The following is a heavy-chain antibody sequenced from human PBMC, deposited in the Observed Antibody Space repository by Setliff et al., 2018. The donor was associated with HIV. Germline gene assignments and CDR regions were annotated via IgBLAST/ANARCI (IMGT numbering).Heavy chain of an antibody. CDR3: ANLWELGA. D-gene: IGHD3-16*01. CDR1: GFTFSNYW. J-gene: IGHJ5*02. Sequence: GGSLRLSCSASGFTFSNYWMDWVRQAPGKGLEWVATIKQDGSEIYYMDSVKGRFTISRDNARTSLFLEMRSLRDEDTAVYLCANLWELGAWGQGTLVTVSS. V-gene: IGHV3-7*03. CDR2: IKQDGSEI.